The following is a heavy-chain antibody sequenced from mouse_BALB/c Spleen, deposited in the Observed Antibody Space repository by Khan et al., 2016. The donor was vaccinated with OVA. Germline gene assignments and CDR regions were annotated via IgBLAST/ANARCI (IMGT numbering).Heavy chain of an antibody. J-gene: IGHJ3*01. CDR1: GFSLTRYG. D-gene: IGHD2-4*01. CDR3: ARNYDYDEGLAY. Sequence: VQLQQSGPGLVQPSQSLSIICTVSGFSLTRYGVHWVRQSPGKGLVWLGVLWCGGSTDYNAAFISRLSISKDNPKRQVFFNMSSLQANDTAIYYCARNYDYDEGLAYWGQGTLVTGSA. V-gene: IGHV2-2*02. CDR2: LWCGGST.